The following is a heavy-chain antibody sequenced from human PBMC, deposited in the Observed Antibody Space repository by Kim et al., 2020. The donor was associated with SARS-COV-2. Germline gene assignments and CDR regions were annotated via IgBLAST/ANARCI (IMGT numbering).Heavy chain of an antibody. D-gene: IGHD1-26*01. V-gene: IGHV3-33*01. CDR3: ARDPRDGYYFFDH. J-gene: IGHJ4*02. Sequence: AGSVKGRFSISRDNSKNTVWLQMNSLRAEDMAVYYCARDPRDGYYFFDHWGQGTLVTVSS.